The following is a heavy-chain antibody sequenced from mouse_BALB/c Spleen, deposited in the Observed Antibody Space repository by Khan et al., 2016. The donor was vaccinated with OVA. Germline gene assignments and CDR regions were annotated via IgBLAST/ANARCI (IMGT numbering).Heavy chain of an antibody. V-gene: IGHV2-6-4*01. CDR2: IWGGGGT. D-gene: IGHD2-14*01. CDR1: GFSVSRYN. J-gene: IGHJ4*01. CDR3: ARAYYRYDGYYAMDY. Sequence: QVQLKESGPGLVAPSQSLSITCTVSGFSVSRYNIHWIRQAPGKGLEWLGMIWGGGGTDYNPNLKSRLSISKDNFKSKVFLKMNSLQTDDTAMYYCARAYYRYDGYYAMDYWGEGTSVTVSS.